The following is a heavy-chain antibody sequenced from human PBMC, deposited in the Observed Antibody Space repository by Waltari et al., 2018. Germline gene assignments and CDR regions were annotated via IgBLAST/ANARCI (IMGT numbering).Heavy chain of an antibody. CDR2: IYQRGIT. CDR3: ARESGSTGFWRFTDY. J-gene: IGHJ4*02. V-gene: IGHV4-4*02. D-gene: IGHD3-3*01. CDR1: GGSIISDNW. Sequence: QVQLQESGPGLMKPSGTLSLTCAVSGGSIISDNWWSWVRQPPGKGLVWIGEIYQRGITNYNPSPKSRVTISVDKSKNQFSLNLNAVTAADTAVYYCARESGSTGFWRFTDYWGQGTLVTVSS.